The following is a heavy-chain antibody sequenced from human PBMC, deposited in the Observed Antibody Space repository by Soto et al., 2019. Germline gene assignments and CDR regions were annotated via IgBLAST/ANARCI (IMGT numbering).Heavy chain of an antibody. CDR1: GYTFPSYG. CDR2: INTYNGNT. CDR3: ARVDEVLPGYGSSSDRVDGSDYCGMDV. J-gene: IGHJ6*02. D-gene: IGHD1-26*01. V-gene: IGHV1-18*01. Sequence: GASVKVSCKASGYTFPSYGISWVRQAPGQGLEWMGWINTYNGNTNYAQKFQGRVTLTADATMSTAYMELSSLRSDDTAVYYCARVDEVLPGYGSSSDRVDGSDYCGMDVWG.